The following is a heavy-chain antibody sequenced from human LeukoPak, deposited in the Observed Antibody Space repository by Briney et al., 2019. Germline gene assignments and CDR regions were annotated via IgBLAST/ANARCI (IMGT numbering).Heavy chain of an antibody. Sequence: GGSLRLSCAASGFTFSSYGMHWVRQAPGKGLEWVAVISYDGSNKYYADSVKGRFTISRDNSKNTLYLQMNSLRAEDTAVYYCAKGTYYYDSSGYYLDYWGQGTLVTVSS. D-gene: IGHD3-22*01. CDR3: AKGTYYYDSSGYYLDY. V-gene: IGHV3-30*18. CDR2: ISYDGSNK. J-gene: IGHJ4*02. CDR1: GFTFSSYG.